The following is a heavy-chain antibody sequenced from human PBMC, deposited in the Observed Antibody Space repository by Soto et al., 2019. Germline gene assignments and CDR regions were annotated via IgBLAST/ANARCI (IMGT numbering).Heavy chain of an antibody. Sequence: ASVKVSCKVSGYTLTELSMHWVRQAPGKGLEWMGGFDPEDGETIYAQKFQGRVTMTEDTSTDTAYMELSSLRSEDTAVYYCATSTPELLTYDYWGQGTLVTSPQ. V-gene: IGHV1-24*01. CDR2: FDPEDGET. CDR1: GYTLTELS. D-gene: IGHD1-26*01. J-gene: IGHJ4*02. CDR3: ATSTPELLTYDY.